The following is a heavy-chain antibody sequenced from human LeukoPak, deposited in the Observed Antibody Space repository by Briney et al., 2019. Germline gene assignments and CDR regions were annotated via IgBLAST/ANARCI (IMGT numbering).Heavy chain of an antibody. D-gene: IGHD6-19*01. Sequence: SETLSLTCTVSGGSIGSYYWSWIRQPAGKGLEWIGRIYTSGSTNYNPSLKSRVTMSVDTSKNQFSLKLSSVTAADTAVYYCARSFSSGWYDHYYYYMDVWGKGTTVTVSS. J-gene: IGHJ6*03. CDR1: GGSIGSYY. V-gene: IGHV4-4*07. CDR2: IYTSGST. CDR3: ARSFSSGWYDHYYYYMDV.